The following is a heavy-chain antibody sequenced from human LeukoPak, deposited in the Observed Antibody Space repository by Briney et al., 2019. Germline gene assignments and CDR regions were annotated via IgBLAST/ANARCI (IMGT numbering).Heavy chain of an antibody. D-gene: IGHD1-26*01. CDR1: GYTFTSYG. CDR3: ARQVGEPKQNWFDP. CDR2: ISAYNGNA. V-gene: IGHV1-18*01. Sequence: GASVKVSCKASGYTFTSYGISWVRQAPGQGLEWMGWISAYNGNANYAQKLQGRVTMTTDTSTSTAYMELRSLRSDDTAVYYCARQVGEPKQNWFDPWGQGTLVTVSS. J-gene: IGHJ5*02.